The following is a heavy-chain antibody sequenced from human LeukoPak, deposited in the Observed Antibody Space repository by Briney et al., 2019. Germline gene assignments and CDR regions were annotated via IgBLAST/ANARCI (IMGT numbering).Heavy chain of an antibody. J-gene: IGHJ4*02. CDR3: TTEGLYDY. V-gene: IGHV3-15*01. Sequence: GGSLRLSCAASGFTFSNAWMSWVRQAPGKGLEWVSRIKSKTDGGTTDYAAPVKGRFTISRDDSKNPLYLQMNSLKTEDTAVYYCTTEGLYDYWGQGTLVTVSS. CDR1: GFTFSNAW. CDR2: IKSKTDGGTT.